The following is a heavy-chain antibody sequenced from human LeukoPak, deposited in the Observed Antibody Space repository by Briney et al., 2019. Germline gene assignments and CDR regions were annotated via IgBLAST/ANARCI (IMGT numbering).Heavy chain of an antibody. V-gene: IGHV4-59*01. CDR1: GGSISSYY. Sequence: SETLSLTCTVSGGSISSYYWRWIRQPPGKGLEWIGYIHYSGSTNYNPSLKSRVTISVDTSKNQFSLKLSSVTAADTAIYYCARDLGYCSSTSCYAWFDPWGQGTLVTVSS. D-gene: IGHD2-2*01. CDR2: IHYSGST. CDR3: ARDLGYCSSTSCYAWFDP. J-gene: IGHJ5*02.